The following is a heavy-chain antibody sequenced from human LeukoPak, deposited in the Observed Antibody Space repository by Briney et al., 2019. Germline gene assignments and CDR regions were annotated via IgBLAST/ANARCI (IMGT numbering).Heavy chain of an antibody. J-gene: IGHJ6*04. CDR2: ISGSGGST. V-gene: IGHV3-23*01. Sequence: GGSLRLSCAASGFTFSSYAMSWVRQAPGKGLEWVSAISGSGGSTYYADSVKGRFTISRDNSKTTLYLHMNSLRAEDTAVYYCAKDLQHWLVSEAYYCYGMDVWGKGTTVTVSS. CDR3: AKDLQHWLVSEAYYCYGMDV. CDR1: GFTFSSYA. D-gene: IGHD6-19*01.